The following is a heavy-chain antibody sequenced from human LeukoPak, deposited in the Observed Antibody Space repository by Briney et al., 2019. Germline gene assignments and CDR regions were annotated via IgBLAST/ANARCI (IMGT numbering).Heavy chain of an antibody. D-gene: IGHD3-22*01. J-gene: IGHJ4*02. CDR2: INHSGST. V-gene: IGHV4-39*07. CDR3: ARGRDYYDSSGYYLY. CDR1: GGSISSSSYY. Sequence: SETLSLTCTVSGGSISSSSYYWGWIRQPPGKGLEWIGEINHSGSTNYNPSLKSRVTISVDTSKNQFSLKLSSVTAADTAVYYCARGRDYYDSSGYYLYWGQGTLVTVSS.